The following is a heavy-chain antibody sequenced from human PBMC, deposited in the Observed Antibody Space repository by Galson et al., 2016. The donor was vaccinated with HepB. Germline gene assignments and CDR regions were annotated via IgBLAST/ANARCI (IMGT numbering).Heavy chain of an antibody. D-gene: IGHD6-19*01. V-gene: IGHV3-7*03. CDR2: IKEDASKA. J-gene: IGHJ1*01. CDR1: GFTFSSFW. CDR3: ARYGDEAGWNFHQ. Sequence: SLRLSCAASGFTFSSFWMNWVRQAPGKGLEWVANIKEDASKAFYADSVKGRFTISRDNVEDSLSLQMNSLRSEDTAVYYCARYGDEAGWNFHQWGQGTLVTVSS.